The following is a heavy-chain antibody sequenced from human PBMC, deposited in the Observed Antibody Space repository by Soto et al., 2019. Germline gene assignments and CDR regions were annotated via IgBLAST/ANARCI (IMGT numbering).Heavy chain of an antibody. Sequence: TLSLTCTVSGASIRSTDYYWSWIRQAPGKGLEWIGYVYYTGSTYYNPSLMSRLTISVDTSKNQFSLKLTSVTAAETAVYYCVRTARQGAVAPHWFDRWGQGTHVTSPQ. J-gene: IGHJ5*02. CDR1: GASIRSTDYY. CDR3: VRTARQGAVAPHWFDR. V-gene: IGHV4-30-4*01. CDR2: VYYTGST. D-gene: IGHD2-21*02.